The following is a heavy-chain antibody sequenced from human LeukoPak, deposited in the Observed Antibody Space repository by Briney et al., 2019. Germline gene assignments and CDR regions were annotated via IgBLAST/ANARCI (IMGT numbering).Heavy chain of an antibody. V-gene: IGHV3-21*01. Sequence: GGSLRLSCEASEFTFSSYAMNWVRQAPGKGLEWVSSISTTSKYIDNADSVEGRFTISRDNAKNSLFLQMHSLRVEDSAVYYCARTPAGMIDSYFYYLDVWGKGTTVTVSS. J-gene: IGHJ6*03. CDR2: ISTTSKYI. D-gene: IGHD2-2*01. CDR3: ARTPAGMIDSYFYYLDV. CDR1: EFTFSSYA.